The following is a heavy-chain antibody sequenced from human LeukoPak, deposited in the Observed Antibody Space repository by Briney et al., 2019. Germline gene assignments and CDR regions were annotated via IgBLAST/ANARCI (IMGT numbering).Heavy chain of an antibody. Sequence: GGSLRLSCAASGFIFSNFVMHWVRQAPGKGLVWVSRIPNDEPPTNYAAPVQRRFTISRGNAKNTLYLQLNNLRAEDTAVYYCARDHYFKIDYWGQGTLVTVSS. CDR3: ARDHYFKIDY. CDR1: GFIFSNFV. D-gene: IGHD3-10*01. J-gene: IGHJ4*02. CDR2: IPNDEPPT. V-gene: IGHV3-74*01.